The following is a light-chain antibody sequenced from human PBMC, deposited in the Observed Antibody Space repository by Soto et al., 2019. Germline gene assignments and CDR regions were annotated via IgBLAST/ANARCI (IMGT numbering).Light chain of an antibody. V-gene: IGKV1-5*03. CDR2: RAS. J-gene: IGKJ3*01. Sequence: DIQMTQSPSTLSASVGDRVTITCRASQNINTWLAWYQQKPGKATKLLIHRASSLESGVPSRFSGSGSATEFTLTISSLQPEDFSTYYCQHSDTSSGTFGPGTKVDVK. CDR3: QHSDTSSGT. CDR1: QNINTW.